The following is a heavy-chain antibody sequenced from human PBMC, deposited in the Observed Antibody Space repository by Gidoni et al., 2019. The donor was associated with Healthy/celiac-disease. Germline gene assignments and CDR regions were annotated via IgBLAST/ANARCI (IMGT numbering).Heavy chain of an antibody. CDR3: AKDHQIRGDPWGVNWFDP. CDR2: ISGSGGST. CDR1: GFTFSSYA. Sequence: EVQLLESGGGLVQPGGSLRLSCAASGFTFSSYAMSWVRQAPGKGLEWVSAISGSGGSTYYADSVKGRFTISRDNSKNTLYLQMNSLRAEDTAVYYCAKDHQIRGDPWGVNWFDPWGQGTLVTVSS. J-gene: IGHJ5*02. V-gene: IGHV3-23*01. D-gene: IGHD3-10*01.